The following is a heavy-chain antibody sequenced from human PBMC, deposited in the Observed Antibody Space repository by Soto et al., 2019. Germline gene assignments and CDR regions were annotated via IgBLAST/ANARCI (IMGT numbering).Heavy chain of an antibody. CDR2: IYHSGST. J-gene: IGHJ4*02. D-gene: IGHD6-19*01. CDR1: GGSISSGGYS. Sequence: LCGGSISSGGYSWSWIRQPPGKGPEWIGYIYHSGSTYYNPSLKSRVTISVDRSKNQFSLKLSSVTAADTAVYYCASAGGLGAVAADYWGQGTLVTVSS. CDR3: ASAGGLGAVAADY. V-gene: IGHV4-30-2*01.